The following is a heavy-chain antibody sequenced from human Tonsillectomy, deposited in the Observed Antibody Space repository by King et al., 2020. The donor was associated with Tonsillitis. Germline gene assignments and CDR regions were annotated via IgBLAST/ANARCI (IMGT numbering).Heavy chain of an antibody. CDR1: GFTFSSYA. J-gene: IGHJ6*02. V-gene: IGHV3-30*04. CDR3: ARGAGYAEYYGRDV. D-gene: IGHD6-19*01. CDR2: ISYDGSNK. Sequence: VQLVESGGGVVQPGKSLKLSCAASGFTFSSYAMHWVRQAPGKGLEWVALISYDGSNKYYADSVKGRFTISRDNSKNTLYLQMNRLRDEDTAVYYCARGAGYAEYYGRDVWGQGTTVTVSS.